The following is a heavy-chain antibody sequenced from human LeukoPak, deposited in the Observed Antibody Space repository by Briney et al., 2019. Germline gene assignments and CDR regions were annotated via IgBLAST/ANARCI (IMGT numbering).Heavy chain of an antibody. CDR2: IRCDGSNK. CDR1: GFTFSSYG. D-gene: IGHD2-2*01. Sequence: GGSLRLSCAASGFTFSSYGMHWVRQAPGKGLEWVAFIRCDGSNKYYADSVKGRFTISRDNSKNTLYLQMNSLRAEDTAVYYCAKDQRDVVVPAAPPFDYWGQGTLVTVSS. V-gene: IGHV3-30*02. CDR3: AKDQRDVVVPAAPPFDY. J-gene: IGHJ4*02.